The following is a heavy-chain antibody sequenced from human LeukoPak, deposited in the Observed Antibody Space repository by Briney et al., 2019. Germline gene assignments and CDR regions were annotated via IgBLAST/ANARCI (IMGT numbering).Heavy chain of an antibody. V-gene: IGHV3-23*01. D-gene: IGHD3-22*01. J-gene: IGHJ4*02. CDR3: AKGGSYYDSSPNY. CDR2: ISGSGGST. Sequence: PGGSLRLSCAASGFTFSSYAMSWVRQAPGKGLEWVSAISGSGGSTYYADSVKGRFTISRDNSKNTLYLQMNSLRAEDTAVYYYAKGGSYYDSSPNYWGQGTLVTVSS. CDR1: GFTFSSYA.